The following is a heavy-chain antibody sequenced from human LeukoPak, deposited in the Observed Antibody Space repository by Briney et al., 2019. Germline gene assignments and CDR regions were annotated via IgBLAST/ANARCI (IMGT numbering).Heavy chain of an antibody. D-gene: IGHD2-2*01. Sequence: ASVKVSCKASGYTFTGYYMHWVRQAPGQGLEWMGWINPNSGGTNYAQKFQGRVTMTRDTSISTAYMELSRLRSDDTAVYYCARDIVVVPAPPYYYYYYGMDVWGQGTTVTVSS. V-gene: IGHV1-2*02. J-gene: IGHJ6*02. CDR3: ARDIVVVPAPPYYYYYYGMDV. CDR1: GYTFTGYY. CDR2: INPNSGGT.